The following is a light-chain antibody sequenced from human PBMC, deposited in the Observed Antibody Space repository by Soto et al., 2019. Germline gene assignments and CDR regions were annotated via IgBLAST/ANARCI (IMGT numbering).Light chain of an antibody. CDR1: SGHSTYA. J-gene: IGLJ3*02. Sequence: QLVLTQSPSASASLGASVKLTCTLSSGHSTYAIAWHQQQPEKGPRYLMKVYCDGGHIKGDGIPGRFSGSSSGAERHLTISSLQSEDEADYYCQTWGAGIRVFGGGTKLTVL. CDR2: VYCDGGH. CDR3: QTWGAGIRV. V-gene: IGLV4-69*01.